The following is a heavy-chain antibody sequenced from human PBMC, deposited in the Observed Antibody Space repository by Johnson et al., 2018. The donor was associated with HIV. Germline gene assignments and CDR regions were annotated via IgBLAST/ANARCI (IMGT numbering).Heavy chain of an antibody. CDR2: ISYDGSNK. J-gene: IGHJ3*02. Sequence: QVQLVESGGGLVQPGGSLRLSCAASGFTFSSYAMHWVRQAPGKGLEWVAIISYDGSNKYNADSVKGRFTISRDNSKDTLYLQMSSLRAEDTAVYYCAKDLDSSSWGAFDIWGQGTMVTVSS. CDR1: GFTFSSYA. V-gene: IGHV3-30*04. D-gene: IGHD6-6*01. CDR3: AKDLDSSSWGAFDI.